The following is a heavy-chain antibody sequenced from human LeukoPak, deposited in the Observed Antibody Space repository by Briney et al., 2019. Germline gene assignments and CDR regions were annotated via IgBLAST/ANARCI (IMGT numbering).Heavy chain of an antibody. CDR3: ARGGTSGSLIY. CDR1: GFTFSSYW. CDR2: IDSDGSST. J-gene: IGHJ4*02. D-gene: IGHD1-26*01. V-gene: IGHV3-74*01. Sequence: GGSLRLSCAASGFTFSSYWMHWVRQAPGKGLVWVSRIDSDGSSTGYADSVKGRFTISRDNAKNTLYLQMNSLRVEDTAVYYCARGGTSGSLIYWGQGTLVTVSS.